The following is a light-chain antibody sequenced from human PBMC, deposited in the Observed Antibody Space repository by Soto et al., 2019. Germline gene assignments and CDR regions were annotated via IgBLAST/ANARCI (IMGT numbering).Light chain of an antibody. CDR1: QRVSSSY. V-gene: IGKV3-20*01. J-gene: IGKJ4*01. CDR2: GAS. Sequence: EIVLTQSPGTLSLSPGERATLSCRASQRVSSSYLAWYQHKPGQAPRLLIYGASSRATGIPDRFSGSGSGTDFTLTISRLEPEDFAVDYCQQYGSSPTFGGGTKVEIK. CDR3: QQYGSSPT.